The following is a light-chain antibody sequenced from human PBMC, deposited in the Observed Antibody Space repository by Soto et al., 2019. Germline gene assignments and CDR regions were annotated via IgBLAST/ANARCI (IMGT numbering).Light chain of an antibody. V-gene: IGKV1-39*01. Sequence: EIQITQSPSTLAGSVGDMVTITCRASQSISSYLNWYQQKQGKAPKLLIYDASSLESGVPSRLRGSGYGTEFTLTISSMQNEDFETYYCQQSYSNTWTFGQGTKVDIK. J-gene: IGKJ1*01. CDR3: QQSYSNTWT. CDR2: DAS. CDR1: QSISSY.